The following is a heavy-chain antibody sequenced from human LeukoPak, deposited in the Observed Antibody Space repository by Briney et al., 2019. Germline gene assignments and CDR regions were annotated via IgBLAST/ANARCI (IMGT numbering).Heavy chain of an antibody. D-gene: IGHD2-15*01. Sequence: PGGSLRLSRAASGFTFSDYGMDWVRQAPGRGLGWVAFIRYSGSNQYYADSVKGRFTISRDNSKNTLYLQMNSLRPEDTAVYYCARGYSNAFDIWGQGTMVTVSS. CDR3: ARGYSNAFDI. CDR2: IRYSGSNQ. CDR1: GFTFSDYG. V-gene: IGHV3-30*02. J-gene: IGHJ3*02.